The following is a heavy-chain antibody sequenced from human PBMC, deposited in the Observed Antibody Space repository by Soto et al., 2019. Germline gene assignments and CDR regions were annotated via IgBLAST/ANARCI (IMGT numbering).Heavy chain of an antibody. Sequence: GGSLRLSCTTSGFRFGDFAMSWVRQAPGKGLEWVGFIRSKAYGGTSQYAASVRGRFTISRDDSTSIAYLQMDSLKIDDTGVYYCSRPAEYYGSGSLDFWGQGTLVTSPQ. D-gene: IGHD3-10*01. CDR1: GFRFGDFA. CDR2: IRSKAYGGTS. J-gene: IGHJ4*02. CDR3: SRPAEYYGSGSLDF. V-gene: IGHV3-49*04.